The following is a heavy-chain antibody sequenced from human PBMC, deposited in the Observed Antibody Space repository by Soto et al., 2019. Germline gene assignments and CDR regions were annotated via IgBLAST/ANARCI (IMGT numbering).Heavy chain of an antibody. J-gene: IGHJ6*03. CDR1: GYTFTSYD. Sequence: GASVKVSCKASGYTFTSYDINWVRQATGQGLEWMGWMNPNSGNTGYAQKFQGRVTMTRNTSISTAYMELSSLRSEDTAVYYCARGHSNRNYDILTGYYFSWYYYYYMDVWGKGTTVTVSS. CDR3: ARGHSNRNYDILTGYYFSWYYYYYMDV. CDR2: MNPNSGNT. D-gene: IGHD3-9*01. V-gene: IGHV1-8*01.